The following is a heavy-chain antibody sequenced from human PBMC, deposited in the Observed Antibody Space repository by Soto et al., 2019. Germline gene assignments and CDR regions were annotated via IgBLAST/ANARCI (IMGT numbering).Heavy chain of an antibody. Sequence: ASVKVSCKASGYTFTSYAMHWVRQAPGQRLEWMGWINAGNGNTKYSQKFQGRVTITRDTSASTAYMELSSLRSEDTAVYYCALSPIYGDPPRYWGQGTLVTVSS. CDR2: INAGNGNT. V-gene: IGHV1-3*01. CDR3: ALSPIYGDPPRY. J-gene: IGHJ4*02. D-gene: IGHD4-17*01. CDR1: GYTFTSYA.